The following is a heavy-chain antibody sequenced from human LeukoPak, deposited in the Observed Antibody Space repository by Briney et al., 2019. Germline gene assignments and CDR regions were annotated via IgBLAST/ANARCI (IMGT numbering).Heavy chain of an antibody. D-gene: IGHD1-26*01. Sequence: GASVKVSCKASGGTFSSYAISWVRQAPGQGLEWMGGIIPIFGTANYAQKFQGRVTITADESTSTAYMELSSLRSEDTAVYYCARAVYSGSSLDAFGIWGQGTMVTVSS. CDR3: ARAVYSGSSLDAFGI. CDR1: GGTFSSYA. CDR2: IIPIFGTA. V-gene: IGHV1-69*13. J-gene: IGHJ3*02.